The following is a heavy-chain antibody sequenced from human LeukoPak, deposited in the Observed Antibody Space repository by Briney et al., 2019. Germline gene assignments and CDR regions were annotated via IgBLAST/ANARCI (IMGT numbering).Heavy chain of an antibody. D-gene: IGHD3-10*01. Sequence: SETLSLTCAAYGGSFSVYYWSWIRQPPGKGLEWIGEINHSGSTNYNPSLKSRLTISIDTSKNQFALRLSSVTAADTAVYYCARGLPIISMLRGVKPSVMFDSWGQGTLVTVSS. J-gene: IGHJ5*01. V-gene: IGHV4-34*01. CDR2: INHSGST. CDR3: ARGLPIISMLRGVKPSVMFDS. CDR1: GGSFSVYY.